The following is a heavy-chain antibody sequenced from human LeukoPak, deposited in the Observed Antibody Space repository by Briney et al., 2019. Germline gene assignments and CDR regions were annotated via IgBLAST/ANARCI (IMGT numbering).Heavy chain of an antibody. CDR3: ARGGAARLHFQN. CDR1: VGSISSYY. J-gene: IGHJ1*01. CDR2: IYHSGST. D-gene: IGHD6-6*01. V-gene: IGHV4-59*01. Sequence: KTSETLSLTCTVSVGSISSYYWSWIRQPPGKGLEWIGYIYHSGSTNYNPSLQSRVTISVDTSKNQFSLNLNSVTAADTAVYYCARGGAARLHFQNWGQGTLVTVSS.